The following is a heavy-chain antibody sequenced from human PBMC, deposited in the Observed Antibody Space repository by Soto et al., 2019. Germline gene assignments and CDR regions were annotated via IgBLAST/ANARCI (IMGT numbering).Heavy chain of an antibody. Sequence: SETLSLTCTVSGGSISSYYWSWIRQPPGKGLEWIGYIYYSGSTNYNPSLKSRVTISVDTSKNQFSLKLSSVTAADPAVYYWAKSPMEDTAMVFFDYWGQGTLVTVSS. CDR3: AKSPMEDTAMVFFDY. CDR2: IYYSGST. CDR1: GGSISSYY. J-gene: IGHJ4*02. V-gene: IGHV4-59*01. D-gene: IGHD5-18*01.